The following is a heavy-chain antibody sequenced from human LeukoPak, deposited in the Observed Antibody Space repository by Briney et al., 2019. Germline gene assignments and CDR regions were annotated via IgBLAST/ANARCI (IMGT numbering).Heavy chain of an antibody. V-gene: IGHV3-74*01. D-gene: IGHD6-13*01. CDR2: INGDGSIR. Sequence: GGSLRLSCAASGFTFSNYAMTWVRQAPGKGLVWVSRINGDGSIRDYADSVEGRFTISRDNAKNMLYLQMYSLRAEDTAVYFCARDGTAANFDYWGQGTLVPVSS. CDR1: GFTFSNYA. CDR3: ARDGTAANFDY. J-gene: IGHJ4*02.